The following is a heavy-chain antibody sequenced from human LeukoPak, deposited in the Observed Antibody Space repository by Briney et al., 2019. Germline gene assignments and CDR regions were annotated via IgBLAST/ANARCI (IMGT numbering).Heavy chain of an antibody. J-gene: IGHJ3*02. CDR1: GYTLTELS. D-gene: IGHD1-26*01. CDR2: FDPEDGET. CDR3: ATAGLRWELTHEAFDI. V-gene: IGHV1-24*01. Sequence: ASVKVSCKVSGYTLTELSMHWVRQAPGKGLEWMGGFDPEDGETIYAQKFQGRVTMTEDTSTDTAYMELSSLRSEDTAVYYCATAGLRWELTHEAFDIWGQGTMVTVSS.